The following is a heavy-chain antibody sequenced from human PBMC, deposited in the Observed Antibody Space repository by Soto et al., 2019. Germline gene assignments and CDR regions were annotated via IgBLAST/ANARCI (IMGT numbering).Heavy chain of an antibody. CDR1: GGSISSYY. CDR3: ARRWGGTFDY. J-gene: IGHJ4*02. CDR2: IYYSGST. V-gene: IGHV4-59*01. Sequence: QVQLQEWGAGQVKPSETLSLTCTVSGGSISSYYWSWIRQPRGKGLEWIGYIYYSGSTNYNPSLKSRVTISVDTSKNQFSLKLSSVTAADTAVYYCARRWGGTFDYWGQGTLVTVSS. D-gene: IGHD2-21*01.